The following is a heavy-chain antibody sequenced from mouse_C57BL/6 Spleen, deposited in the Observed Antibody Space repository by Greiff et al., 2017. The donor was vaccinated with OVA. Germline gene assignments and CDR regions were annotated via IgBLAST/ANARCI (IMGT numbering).Heavy chain of an antibody. D-gene: IGHD1-1*01. CDR3: ARSTVVAPYYFDY. CDR1: GYTFTSYT. V-gene: IGHV1-4*01. J-gene: IGHJ2*01. Sequence: VMLVESGAELARPGASVKMSCKASGYTFTSYTMHWVKQRPGQGLEWIGYINPSSGYTKYNQKFKDKATLTADKSSSTAYMQLSSLTSEDSAVYYCARSTVVAPYYFDYWGQGTTLTVSS. CDR2: INPSSGYT.